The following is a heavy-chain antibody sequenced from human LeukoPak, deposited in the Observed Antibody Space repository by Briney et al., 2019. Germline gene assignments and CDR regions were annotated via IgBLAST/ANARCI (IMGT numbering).Heavy chain of an antibody. D-gene: IGHD2-2*01. CDR1: GFTFSSYA. J-gene: IGHJ2*01. CDR2: ISTSSSYI. CDR3: ATAAIVLVPALGYLDL. V-gene: IGHV3-21*04. Sequence: PGGSLRLSCAASGFTFSSYAMHWVRQAPGKGLEWVSSISTSSSYIHYADSVKGRFTISRDNSKNTLYLQMNSLRAEDTAAYYCATAAIVLVPALGYLDLWGRGTLVTVSS.